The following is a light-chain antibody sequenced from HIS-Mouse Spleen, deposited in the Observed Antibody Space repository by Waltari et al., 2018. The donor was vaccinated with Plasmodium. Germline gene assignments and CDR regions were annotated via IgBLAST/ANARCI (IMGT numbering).Light chain of an antibody. CDR1: SSDVGGYNY. J-gene: IGLJ3*02. Sequence: QSALTQPASVSGSPGQSITISCTGTSSDVGGYNYVSWYQQHPGKAPKRMIYDARNRPSGVSNRFSGAKSGNTASLTISGLQAEDEADYYCSSYTSSSTWVFGGGTKLTVL. V-gene: IGLV2-14*03. CDR2: DAR. CDR3: SSYTSSSTWV.